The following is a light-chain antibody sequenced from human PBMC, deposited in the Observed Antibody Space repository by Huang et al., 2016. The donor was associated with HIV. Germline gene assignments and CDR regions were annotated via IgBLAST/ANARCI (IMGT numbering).Light chain of an antibody. Sequence: DIQMTQSPSSLSTSVGARVTITCRARQDINNRLAWYRQKPGKAPESLIYAASNLQSGVPSRFSGSGSGTYFTLAISSLQPEDFATYYCQQFDSFPYTFGQGTKLDI. J-gene: IGKJ2*01. CDR1: QDINNR. CDR2: AAS. V-gene: IGKV1-16*01. CDR3: QQFDSFPYT.